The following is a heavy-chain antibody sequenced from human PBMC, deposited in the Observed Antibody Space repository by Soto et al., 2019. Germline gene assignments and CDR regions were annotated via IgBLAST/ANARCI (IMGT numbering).Heavy chain of an antibody. CDR1: GYTFTSYG. J-gene: IGHJ4*02. Sequence: ASVKVSCKASGYTFTSYGISWVRQAPGQGLEWMGWISAYNSNTNYAQKLQGRVTMTTDTSTSTAYMELRSLRSDDTAVYYCARKVGPAAMERGITIDYWGQGTPVTVSS. V-gene: IGHV1-18*01. D-gene: IGHD2-2*01. CDR3: ARKVGPAAMERGITIDY. CDR2: ISAYNSNT.